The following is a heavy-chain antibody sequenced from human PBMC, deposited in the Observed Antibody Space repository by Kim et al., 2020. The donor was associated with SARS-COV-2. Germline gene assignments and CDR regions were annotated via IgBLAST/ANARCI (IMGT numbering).Heavy chain of an antibody. Sequence: SETLSLTCTVSGGSISSGGYYWSWIRQHPGKGLEWIGYIYYSGSTYYNPSLKSRVTISVDTSKNQFSLKLSSVTAADTAVYYCARGKGDFWSGYLHSYGMDVWGQGTTVTVSS. CDR3: ARGKGDFWSGYLHSYGMDV. V-gene: IGHV4-31*03. J-gene: IGHJ6*02. D-gene: IGHD3-3*01. CDR2: IYYSGST. CDR1: GGSISSGGYY.